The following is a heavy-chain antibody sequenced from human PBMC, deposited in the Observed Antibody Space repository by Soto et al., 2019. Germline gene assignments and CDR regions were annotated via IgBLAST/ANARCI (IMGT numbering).Heavy chain of an antibody. V-gene: IGHV1-18*01. D-gene: IGHD2-15*01. CDR3: ARDTADCSGGSCYYFQH. CDR1: GYTFTSYG. CDR2: ISAYNGNT. Sequence: QVQLVQSGAEVKKPGASVKVSCKASGYTFTSYGISWVRQAPGQGLEWMGWISAYNGNTNYAQKLQGRVTMPPDTSTSTAYMELRSLRSDDTAVYYCARDTADCSGGSCYYFQHWGQGTLVTVSS. J-gene: IGHJ1*01.